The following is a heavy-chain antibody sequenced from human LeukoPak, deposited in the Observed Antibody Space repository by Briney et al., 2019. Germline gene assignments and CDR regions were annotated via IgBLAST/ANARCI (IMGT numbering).Heavy chain of an antibody. CDR2: ISHSGSTI. V-gene: IGHV3-11*01. CDR1: GFTFSDYY. J-gene: IGHJ5*02. D-gene: IGHD3-22*01. Sequence: GGSLRLSCAASGFTFSDYYMSWIRQAPGKGLEWVSYISHSGSTIYYADSVKGRFTISRDNAENSLYLQMNSLRAEDTAVYYCAPAERYYYDSTGYYRWGQGTLVTVSS. CDR3: APAERYYYDSTGYYR.